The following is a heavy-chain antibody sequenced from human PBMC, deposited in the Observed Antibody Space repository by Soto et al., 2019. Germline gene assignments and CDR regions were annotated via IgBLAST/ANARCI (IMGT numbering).Heavy chain of an antibody. CDR1: VFIFGAFE. CDR3: ARQGTPYNWFDP. Sequence: GGSLRVSCAASVFIFGAFEMNWARPAPGKGLEWISYLSSGGDPIFSADSVKGRFTISRDNAKNSLYSEMNSLRADDTAIYYCARQGTPYNWFDPWGQGTLVTVSS. J-gene: IGHJ5*02. CDR2: LSSGGDPI. V-gene: IGHV3-48*03.